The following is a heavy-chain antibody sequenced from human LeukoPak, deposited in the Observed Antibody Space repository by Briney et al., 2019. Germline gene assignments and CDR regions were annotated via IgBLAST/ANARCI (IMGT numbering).Heavy chain of an antibody. CDR1: GYRFTSYW. Sequence: GESLKISCKGSGYRFTSYWIGWVRQMPGKGLEWMGIIYPGDSDTRYSPSFKGQVTISADKSISTASLQWSSLKASDTAMYYCARGSSTWKTPYYFDYWGQGTLVTVSS. D-gene: IGHD6-13*01. V-gene: IGHV5-51*01. CDR2: IYPGDSDT. CDR3: ARGSSTWKTPYYFDY. J-gene: IGHJ4*02.